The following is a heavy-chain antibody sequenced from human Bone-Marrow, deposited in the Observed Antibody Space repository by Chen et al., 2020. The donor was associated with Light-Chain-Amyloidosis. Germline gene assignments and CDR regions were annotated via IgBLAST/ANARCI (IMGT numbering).Heavy chain of an antibody. CDR1: GCTFPNYW. V-gene: IGHV5-51*01. J-gene: IGHJ4*02. Sequence: EVQLEQSGPEVKKPGESLKISCKVSGCTFPNYWIGWVRQMPGKGLEWMGVIYPDDSDARYSPSFEGQVTISADKSITTAYLQWRSLKASDTAMYYCARRRDGYNFDYWGQGTLVTVSS. CDR2: IYPDDSDA. CDR3: ARRRDGYNFDY. D-gene: IGHD5-12*01.